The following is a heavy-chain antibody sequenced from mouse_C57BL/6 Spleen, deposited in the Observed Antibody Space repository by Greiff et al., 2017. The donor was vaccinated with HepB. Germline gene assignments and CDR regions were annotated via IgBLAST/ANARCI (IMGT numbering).Heavy chain of an antibody. Sequence: VQLQQPGAELVRPGTSVKLSCKASGYTFTSYWMHWVKQRPGQGLEWIGVIDPSDSYTNYNQKFKGKATLTVDTSSSTAYMQLSSLTSEDSAVYYCARRATVYAMDYWGQGTSVTVSS. V-gene: IGHV1-59*01. CDR3: ARRATVYAMDY. D-gene: IGHD1-1*01. CDR1: GYTFTSYW. CDR2: IDPSDSYT. J-gene: IGHJ4*01.